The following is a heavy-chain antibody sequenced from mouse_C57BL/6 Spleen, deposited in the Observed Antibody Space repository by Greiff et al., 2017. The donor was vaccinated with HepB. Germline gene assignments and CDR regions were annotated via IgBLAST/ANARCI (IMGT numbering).Heavy chain of an antibody. CDR2: IDPSDSYT. CDR1: GYTFTSYW. D-gene: IGHD3-2*02. CDR3: ASRTHSSGYARFAY. J-gene: IGHJ3*01. V-gene: IGHV1-50*01. Sequence: QVQLQQPGAELVKPGASVKLSCKASGYTFTSYWMQWVKQRPGQGLEWIGEIDPSDSYTNYNQKFKGKATLTVDTSSSTAYMQLSSLTSEDSAVYYCASRTHSSGYARFAYWGQGTLVTVSA.